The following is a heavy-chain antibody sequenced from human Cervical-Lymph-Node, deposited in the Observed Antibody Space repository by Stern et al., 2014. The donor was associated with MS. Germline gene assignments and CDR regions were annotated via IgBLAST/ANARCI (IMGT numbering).Heavy chain of an antibody. V-gene: IGHV1-24*01. CDR2: FDPDDGET. Sequence: VQLVESGAEVKKPGASVKVSCKVSGYTLTELSMHWVRQAPGKGLEWMGGFDPDDGETIYAQKFQGRVPMTEDTSTDTAYMELSSLRSEDTAVYYCATDRDDFRSGYSAPTKGYGLDVWGQGTTVTVTS. D-gene: IGHD3-3*01. CDR3: ATDRDDFRSGYSAPTKGYGLDV. J-gene: IGHJ6*02. CDR1: GYTLTELS.